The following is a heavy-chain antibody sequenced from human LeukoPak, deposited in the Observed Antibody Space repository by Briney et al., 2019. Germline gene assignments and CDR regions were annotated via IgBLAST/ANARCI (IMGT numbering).Heavy chain of an antibody. CDR3: ARGSVAARLLGLWYYYYYMDV. D-gene: IGHD6-6*01. Sequence: GASVKVSCKASGYTFTSYGISWVRRAPGQGLEWMGWISAYNGNTNYAQKLQGRVTMTTDTSTSTAYMELRSLRSDDTAVYYCARGSVAARLLGLWYYYYYMDVWGKGTTVTVSS. CDR1: GYTFTSYG. V-gene: IGHV1-18*01. J-gene: IGHJ6*03. CDR2: ISAYNGNT.